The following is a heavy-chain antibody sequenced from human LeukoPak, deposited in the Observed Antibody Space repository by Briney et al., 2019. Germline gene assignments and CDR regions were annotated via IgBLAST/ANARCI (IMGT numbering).Heavy chain of an antibody. CDR3: SYAQTSSGLYHS. D-gene: IGHD6-19*01. V-gene: IGHV2-5*01. J-gene: IGHJ4*02. CDR1: GFSLSSSGVG. Sequence: SGPTLVKPTQTLTLTCTFSGFSLSSSGVGVGWIRQPPGKALEWLALIYWNDDKRYSPSLKSRLTITKDTAKNQVVLTVTNLDPVDTAQFYLSYAQTSSGLYHSWGQGTLVHGS. CDR2: IYWNDDK.